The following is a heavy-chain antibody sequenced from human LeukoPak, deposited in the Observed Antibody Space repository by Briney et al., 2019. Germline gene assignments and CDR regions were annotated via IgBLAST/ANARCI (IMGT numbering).Heavy chain of an antibody. CDR3: ARGLDSSGYYAP. D-gene: IGHD3-22*01. Sequence: ASVKVSCKASGYTFTNYYIHWVRQAPGQGLEWMGIINPSGGNTSYAQKFQGRITMTRDTSTSTVYMELSSLRSEDTAVYYCARGLDSSGYYAPWGQGTLVTVSS. V-gene: IGHV1-46*01. J-gene: IGHJ5*02. CDR2: INPSGGNT. CDR1: GYTFTNYY.